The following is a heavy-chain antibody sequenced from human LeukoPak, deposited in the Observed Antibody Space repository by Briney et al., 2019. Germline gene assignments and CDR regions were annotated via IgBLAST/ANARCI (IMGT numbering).Heavy chain of an antibody. CDR3: ARLSGWAYFDY. V-gene: IGHV4-59*08. D-gene: IGHD6-19*01. CDR1: GGSISSYY. Sequence: SETLSLTCTVSGGSISSYYWSWIRQPPGKGLEWIGYIYYSGSTNYNPSLKSRVTISVDTSKNQFSLKLSSVTAADTAVYCCARLSGWAYFDYWGQGTLVTVSS. J-gene: IGHJ4*02. CDR2: IYYSGST.